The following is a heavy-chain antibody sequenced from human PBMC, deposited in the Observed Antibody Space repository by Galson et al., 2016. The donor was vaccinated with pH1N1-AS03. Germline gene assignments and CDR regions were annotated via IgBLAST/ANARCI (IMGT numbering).Heavy chain of an antibody. D-gene: IGHD3-3*01. CDR2: IYTSGST. V-gene: IGHV4-61*02. J-gene: IGHJ4*02. CDR3: ARFTMGAFDY. CDR1: GASINSGSYY. Sequence: TLSLTCTVSGASINSGSYYWSWIRQPAGKGLECIGRIYTSGSTYYNPSLKSRVTISVDTSKNQFSLKLSSLTAADTAMYYCARFTMGAFDYWGQGTLVTVSS.